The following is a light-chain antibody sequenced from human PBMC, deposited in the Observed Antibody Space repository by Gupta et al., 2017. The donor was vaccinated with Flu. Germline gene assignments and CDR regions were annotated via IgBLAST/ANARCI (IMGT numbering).Light chain of an antibody. J-gene: IGLJ3*02. CDR2: DIT. Sequence: QYALTPPRAVSSPPGQSVTISCTGPSDDVGGYNYVSWYHHPPCRAPKVMILDITKRPSGVPGRFAGCKAGNTASPTSSGLQVEDAADYYCCTYAGSYNWMFGGGTKLAVL. CDR3: CTYAGSYNWM. CDR1: SDDVGGYNY. V-gene: IGLV2-11*01.